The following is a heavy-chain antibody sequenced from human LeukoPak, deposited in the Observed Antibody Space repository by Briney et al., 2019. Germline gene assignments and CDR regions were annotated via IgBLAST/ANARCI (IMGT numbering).Heavy chain of an antibody. CDR1: GGSISSYY. CDR2: IYYSGST. CDR3: ARHVSGSGPFDP. D-gene: IGHD3-10*01. V-gene: IGHV4-59*08. Sequence: SETLSLTCTVSGGSISSYYWSWIRQPPGKGLEWIEYIYYSGSTNYNPSLKSRVTISVDTSKNQFSLKLSSVTAADTAVYYCARHVSGSGPFDPWGQGTLVTVSS. J-gene: IGHJ5*02.